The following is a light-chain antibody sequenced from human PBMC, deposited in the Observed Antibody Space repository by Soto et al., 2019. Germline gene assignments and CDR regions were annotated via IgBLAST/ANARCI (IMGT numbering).Light chain of an antibody. V-gene: IGKV3-15*01. CDR1: QSVGSN. CDR3: QQYNNWPPDRT. J-gene: IGKJ1*01. CDR2: GAS. Sequence: EIVMTQSPATLSVSPGERATLSCRASQSVGSNLAWYQQKPGQAPRPLIYGASTRATGIPARFSGSGSGTEFTLTISSLQSEDFASYFCQQYNNWPPDRTFGQGTKVEIK.